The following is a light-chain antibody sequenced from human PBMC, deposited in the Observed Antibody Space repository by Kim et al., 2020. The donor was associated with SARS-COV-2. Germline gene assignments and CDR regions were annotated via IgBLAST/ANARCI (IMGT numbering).Light chain of an antibody. CDR2: GKN. CDR3: NSRDSNDYVV. Sequence: VALGQTVRITCQGDSLRSYYATWYQQKPGQAPIPVIYGKNNRPSGIPDRFSGSSSGNTASLTITGTQAVDEADYYCNSRDSNDYVVFGGGTKVTVL. CDR1: SLRSYY. V-gene: IGLV3-19*01. J-gene: IGLJ2*01.